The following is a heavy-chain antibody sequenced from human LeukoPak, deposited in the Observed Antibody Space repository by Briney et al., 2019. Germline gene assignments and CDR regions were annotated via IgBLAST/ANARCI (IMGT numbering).Heavy chain of an antibody. CDR2: IKQDGSEK. CDR1: GFIFSSYW. Sequence: GGSLRLSCAASGFIFSSYWMSWVRQAPGKGLEWVANIKQDGSEKYYVDSVKGRFTISRDNAKNSLYLQMNSLRAEDTAVYYCARVRYFDWLSFDYWGQGTLVTVSS. V-gene: IGHV3-7*01. CDR3: ARVRYFDWLSFDY. D-gene: IGHD3-9*01. J-gene: IGHJ4*02.